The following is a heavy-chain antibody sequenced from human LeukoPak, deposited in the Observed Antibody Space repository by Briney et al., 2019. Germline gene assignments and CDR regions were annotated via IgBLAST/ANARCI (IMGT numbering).Heavy chain of an antibody. CDR2: ISSSSSYI. J-gene: IGHJ4*02. Sequence: GGSLRLSCAASGFTFSSYSMNWVRQAPGKGLEWVSSISSSSSYIYYADSVKGRFTIFRDNAKNSLYLQMNSLRAEDTAVYYCASTEGYGWTVRWGQGTLVTVSS. D-gene: IGHD3/OR15-3a*01. CDR3: ASTEGYGWTVR. CDR1: GFTFSSYS. V-gene: IGHV3-21*01.